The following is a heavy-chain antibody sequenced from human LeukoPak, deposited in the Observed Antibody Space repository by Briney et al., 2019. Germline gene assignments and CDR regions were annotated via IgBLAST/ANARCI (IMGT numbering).Heavy chain of an antibody. CDR3: ARGISGELVFDY. J-gene: IGHJ4*02. D-gene: IGHD1-26*01. CDR1: GGTFSSYA. V-gene: IGHV1-69*13. Sequence: SVKVSCKASGGTFSSYAISWVRQAPGQGLEWMGGIIPIFGTANYAQKFQGRVTITADESTSTAYMELSSLRSEDTAVYYCARGISGELVFDYWGQGTLVTVSS. CDR2: IIPIFGTA.